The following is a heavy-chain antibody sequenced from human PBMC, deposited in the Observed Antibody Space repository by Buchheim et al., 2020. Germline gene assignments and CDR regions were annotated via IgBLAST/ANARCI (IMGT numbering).Heavy chain of an antibody. Sequence: EVQLVESGGGLVQPGGSLRLSCAASGFTFSTYWMSWVRQAPGKGLEWVANLNQDGSEKYYADSVKGRFNISRDNAEDSVFLQMNSLRAEDTAMYYCAREPGIALYYWGRGTL. CDR3: AREPGIALYY. V-gene: IGHV3-7*01. J-gene: IGHJ4*02. CDR1: GFTFSTYW. CDR2: LNQDGSEK. D-gene: IGHD3-10*01.